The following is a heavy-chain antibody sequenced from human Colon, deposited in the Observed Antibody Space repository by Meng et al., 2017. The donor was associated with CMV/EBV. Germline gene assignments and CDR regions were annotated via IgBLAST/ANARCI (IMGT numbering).Heavy chain of an antibody. J-gene: IGHJ4*02. D-gene: IGHD1-14*01. CDR1: GLTFSSHW. Sequence: GGSLKISCVASGLTFSSHWMHWVRQTPGKELVWVSRISDDGSITTYADSVRGRFTISRDNTKNTPYLQMSSLAVDDTAVYYCITEAAGGDYWGQGALVTVSS. CDR3: ITEAAGGDY. V-gene: IGHV3-74*01. CDR2: ISDDGSIT.